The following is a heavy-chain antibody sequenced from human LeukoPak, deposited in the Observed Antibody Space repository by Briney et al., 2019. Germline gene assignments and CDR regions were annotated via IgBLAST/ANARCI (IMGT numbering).Heavy chain of an antibody. J-gene: IGHJ4*02. CDR2: INSDGTST. CDR3: AGAFGYDNIVTY. Sequence: GGSLRLSCAASGFTFSSHWMHWVRQAPGKGLVWVSRINSDGTSTSYADSVKGRFTTSRDNAKNTLYLQMNSLRAEDTAVYYCAGAFGYDNIVTYWGQGTLVTVSS. CDR1: GFTFSSHW. V-gene: IGHV3-74*01. D-gene: IGHD5-12*01.